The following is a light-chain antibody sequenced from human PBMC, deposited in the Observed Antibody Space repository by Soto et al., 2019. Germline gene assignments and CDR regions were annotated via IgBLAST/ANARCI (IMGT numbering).Light chain of an antibody. V-gene: IGKV3-15*01. Sequence: ETLMTQSPVTLSVSPGERVTLSCRASKSISHSWAWYQQRPGQAPRLLIYDASTRATGIPGRFSGSGSGTEFTLTITSLQSEDFARYVRQQYDYWPPYTFCQGTKVE. CDR1: KSISHS. CDR3: QQYDYWPPYT. CDR2: DAS. J-gene: IGKJ2*01.